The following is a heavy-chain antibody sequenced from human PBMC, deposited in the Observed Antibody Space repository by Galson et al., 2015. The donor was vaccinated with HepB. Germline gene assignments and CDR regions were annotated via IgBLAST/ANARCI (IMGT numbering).Heavy chain of an antibody. CDR2: IHAGNGDT. V-gene: IGHV1-3*01. CDR1: GYTFTTSP. J-gene: IGHJ3*02. CDR3: ARKLVGHDAFEI. D-gene: IGHD2-21*01. Sequence: SVKVSCKASGYTFTTSPMHWVRQAPGQRLEWMGWIHAGNGDTKYSQQFQDRVSLTGDTSASTGYMELTNLRSEDTAVYYCARKLVGHDAFEIWGQGTLVTVAS.